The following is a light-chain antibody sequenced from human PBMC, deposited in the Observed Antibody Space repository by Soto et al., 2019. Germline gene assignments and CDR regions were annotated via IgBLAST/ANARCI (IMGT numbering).Light chain of an antibody. Sequence: DIQMTQSPSSLSASVGDRVTITCRASQSISSYLSWYQQKPGNAPKLLIYAASSLQSGVPSRFSGSGSGTDFTLTISSLQPEDFATHHCQQSYSTLTFGGGTKVEIK. J-gene: IGKJ4*01. V-gene: IGKV1-39*01. CDR2: AAS. CDR3: QQSYSTLT. CDR1: QSISSY.